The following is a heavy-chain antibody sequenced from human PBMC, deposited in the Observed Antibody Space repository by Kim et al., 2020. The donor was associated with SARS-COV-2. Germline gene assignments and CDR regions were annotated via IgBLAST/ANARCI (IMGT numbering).Heavy chain of an antibody. CDR2: GST. Sequence: GSTNNNTSLKSRVTISVETSNNQVSLTLSSVTAADTAVYYCARGRWELPYWGQGTLVTVSS. D-gene: IGHD1-26*01. CDR3: ARGRWELPY. V-gene: IGHV4-59*09. J-gene: IGHJ4*02.